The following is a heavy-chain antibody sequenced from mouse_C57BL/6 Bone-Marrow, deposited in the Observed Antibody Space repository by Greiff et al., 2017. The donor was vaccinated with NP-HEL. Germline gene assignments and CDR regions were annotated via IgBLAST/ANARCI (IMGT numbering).Heavy chain of an antibody. Sequence: VQLQQSGAELVRPGASVKLSCTASGFNIKDDYMHWVKQRPEQGLEWIGWIDPENGDTEYASKFQGKATITADPSSNTAYLQLSSLTSEDTAVYYCTLLPYYFDYWGQGTTLTVSS. D-gene: IGHD2-1*01. CDR2: IDPENGDT. V-gene: IGHV14-4*01. J-gene: IGHJ2*01. CDR3: TLLPYYFDY. CDR1: GFNIKDDY.